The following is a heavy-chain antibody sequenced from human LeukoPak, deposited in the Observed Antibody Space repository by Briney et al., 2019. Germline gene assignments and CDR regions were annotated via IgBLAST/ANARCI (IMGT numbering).Heavy chain of an antibody. D-gene: IGHD6-13*01. V-gene: IGHV3-53*01. J-gene: IGHJ4*02. CDR3: ARTAAGTFFDY. CDR2: IYSGGYT. CDR1: GFTVSSNY. Sequence: GGSLRLSCAVSGFTVSSNYMSWVRQAPGKGLEWVSNIYSGGYTFYADSVKGRFIISRDNSKNTLYLQMNSLRAEDTAVYYCARTAAGTFFDYWGQGTLVTVSS.